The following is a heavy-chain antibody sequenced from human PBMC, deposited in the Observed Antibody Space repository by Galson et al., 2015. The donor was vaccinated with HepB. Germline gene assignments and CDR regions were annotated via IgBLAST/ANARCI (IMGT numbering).Heavy chain of an antibody. V-gene: IGHV3-66*02. CDR2: IHRAGNT. D-gene: IGHD3-10*01. J-gene: IGHJ4*02. Sequence: SLRLSCAASGFNVMSYYISWVRQAPGKGLEWVSIIHRAGNTDYSNSVRGRFTISRDTSTNTVFFQMSSLNTEDTAVYYCAADRDFYGAASYLEFWGQGTLVTVSS. CDR3: AADRDFYGAASYLEF. CDR1: GFNVMSYY.